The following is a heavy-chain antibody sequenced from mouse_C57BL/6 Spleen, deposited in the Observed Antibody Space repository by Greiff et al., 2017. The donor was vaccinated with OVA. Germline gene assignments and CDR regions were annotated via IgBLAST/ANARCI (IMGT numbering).Heavy chain of an antibody. CDR3: AREGIIYQGYFDV. CDR2: IYPSDSET. CDR1: GYTFTSYW. V-gene: IGHV1-61*01. Sequence: VQLQQPGAELVRPGSSVKLSCKASGYTFTSYWMDWVKQRPGQGLEWIGNIYPSDSETHYNQKFKDKATLTVDKSSSTAYMQLSSLTSEDSAVYYCAREGIIYQGYFDVWGTGTTVTVSS. D-gene: IGHD2-1*01. J-gene: IGHJ1*03.